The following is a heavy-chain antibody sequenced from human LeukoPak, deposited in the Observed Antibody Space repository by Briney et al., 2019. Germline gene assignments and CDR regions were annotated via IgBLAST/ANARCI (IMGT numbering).Heavy chain of an antibody. CDR2: ISSSSSYI. V-gene: IGHV3-21*01. J-gene: IGHJ4*02. D-gene: IGHD3-10*01. Sequence: GGSLRLSCAASGFTFSSYSMNWVRQAPGKGLEWVSSISSSSSYIYYADSVKGRFTISRDNAKNSLYLQMNSLRAEDTAVYYCARDSRGSGSYYNGFELGYWGQGTLVTVSS. CDR3: ARDSRGSGSYYNGFELGY. CDR1: GFTFSSYS.